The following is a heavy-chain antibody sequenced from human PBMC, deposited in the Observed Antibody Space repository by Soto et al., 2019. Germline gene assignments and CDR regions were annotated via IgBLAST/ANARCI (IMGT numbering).Heavy chain of an antibody. CDR2: IYYSGST. Sequence: SETLSLTCTVSGGSISSSSYYWGWIRQPPGKGLEWIGSIYYSGSTYYNPSLKSRVTISVDTSKNQFSLKLSSVTAADTAVYYCARHIVVVPAAMISWFDPWGQGTLVT. V-gene: IGHV4-39*01. CDR3: ARHIVVVPAAMISWFDP. J-gene: IGHJ5*02. CDR1: GGSISSSSYY. D-gene: IGHD2-2*01.